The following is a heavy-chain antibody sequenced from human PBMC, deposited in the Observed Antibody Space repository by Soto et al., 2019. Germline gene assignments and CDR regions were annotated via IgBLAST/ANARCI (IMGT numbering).Heavy chain of an antibody. CDR2: IYHSGST. J-gene: IGHJ5*02. Sequence: QLQLQASGSGLVKPSQTLSLTCAVSGGSISSGGYSWSWIRQPPGKGLEWIGYIYHSGSTYYNPSLKSRVTISVDRSKKQFSLKLSSVTAADTAVYYCARVPDRWGQGTLVTVSS. D-gene: IGHD2-2*01. CDR1: GGSISSGGYS. CDR3: ARVPDR. V-gene: IGHV4-30-2*01.